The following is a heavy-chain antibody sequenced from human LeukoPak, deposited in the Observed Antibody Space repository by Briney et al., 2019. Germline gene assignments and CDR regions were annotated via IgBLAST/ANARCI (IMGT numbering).Heavy chain of an antibody. CDR1: GYTFSSYA. J-gene: IGHJ4*02. V-gene: IGHV3-21*01. CDR2: ISRGSDHI. CDR3: ARPYDTRGYFPDY. Sequence: GGSLRLSCAASGYTFSSYAMNWVRQAPGKGLEWVSSISRGSDHIFYADSMKGRFTISRDNAKNSLYLQMNSLGAEDTAVYYCARPYDTRGYFPDYWGQGTLVTVSS. D-gene: IGHD3-22*01.